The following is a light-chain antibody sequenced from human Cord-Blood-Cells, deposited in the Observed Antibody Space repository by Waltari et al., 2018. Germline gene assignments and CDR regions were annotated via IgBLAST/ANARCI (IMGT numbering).Light chain of an antibody. CDR2: DVS. V-gene: IGLV2-14*01. Sequence: QSALTQPASVSGSPGQSFTISCTGTSSDVGGYNYVSWYQQHTAKAPNLLMYDVSNRPSAVSNRFSGSQSGNTAALTISGLQAEDEADYYCSSYTSSRTHVFGTGTKVTVL. CDR3: SSYTSSRTHV. CDR1: SSDVGGYNY. J-gene: IGLJ1*01.